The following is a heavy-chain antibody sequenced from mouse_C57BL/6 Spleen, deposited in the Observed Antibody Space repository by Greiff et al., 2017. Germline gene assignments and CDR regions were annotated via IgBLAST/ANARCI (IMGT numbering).Heavy chain of an antibody. V-gene: IGHV5-9*01. D-gene: IGHD3-2*02. Sequence: EVQRVESGGGLVKPGGSLKLSCAASGFTFSSYTMSWVRQTPEKRLEWVATISGGGGNTYYPDSVKGRFTISRDNAKNTLYLQMSSLRSEDTALYYCAIQTAQYYFGYWGQGTTLTVSS. CDR2: ISGGGGNT. J-gene: IGHJ2*01. CDR1: GFTFSSYT. CDR3: AIQTAQYYFGY.